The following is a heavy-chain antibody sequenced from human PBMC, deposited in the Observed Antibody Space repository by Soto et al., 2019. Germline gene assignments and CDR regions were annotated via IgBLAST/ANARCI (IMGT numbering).Heavy chain of an antibody. D-gene: IGHD3-10*01. CDR3: ASNFVRGVTFDY. CDR2: IDPSDSNT. CDR1: GYTFTSYW. V-gene: IGHV5-10-1*04. Sequence: PGESLKISCKGSGYTFTSYWISWVRQMPGKGLEWMGRIDPSDSNTDYSPSFQGQVTISADKSISTAYLQWSSLKAPDTAMYYCASNFVRGVTFDYWGQGTLVTVSS. J-gene: IGHJ4*02.